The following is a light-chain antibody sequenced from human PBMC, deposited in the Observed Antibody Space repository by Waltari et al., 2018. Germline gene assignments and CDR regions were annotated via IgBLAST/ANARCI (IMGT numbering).Light chain of an antibody. CDR1: SSDVGCYDH. CDR3: CSYAGRATWA. Sequence: QSALTQPRSVSGSPGHSVTIPCPGTSSDVGCYDHVSWYQQYPGQAPKLVIYDVSKRPSGVPDRFSGSKSGNTASLTISGLQAEDEADYNCCSYAGRATWAFGGGTKLTVL. V-gene: IGLV2-11*01. J-gene: IGLJ3*02. CDR2: DVS.